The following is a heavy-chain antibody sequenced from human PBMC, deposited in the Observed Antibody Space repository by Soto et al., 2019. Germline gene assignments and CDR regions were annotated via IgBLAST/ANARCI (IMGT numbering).Heavy chain of an antibody. CDR3: ARSYDTSGYYYYAMDV. D-gene: IGHD3-22*01. CDR1: GGSVSSGNYY. J-gene: IGHJ6*02. V-gene: IGHV4-61*01. CDR2: IYSSGST. Sequence: SETLSLTCIVSGGSVSSGNYYWNWIRQPPGKGLEWIGYIYSSGSTKYSPSLKSRVTISVDTSKNQFSLNLRSVTAADTAVYYCARSYDTSGYYYYAMDVWGQGTTVTVSS.